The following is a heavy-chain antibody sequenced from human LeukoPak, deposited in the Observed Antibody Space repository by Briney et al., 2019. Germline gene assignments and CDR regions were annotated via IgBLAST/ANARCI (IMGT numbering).Heavy chain of an antibody. V-gene: IGHV1-18*01. CDR3: ARDRRGIAVAGTCFFDY. Sequence: ASVTVSFKSSGSTFTSYGFSWVRQAPAPGLEGMGWISGYNGNTNYAQNLQGRVTMTTDTSTSTAYMELRSLRSDDTAVYYCARDRRGIAVAGTCFFDYWGQGTLVTVSS. J-gene: IGHJ4*02. CDR1: GSTFTSYG. D-gene: IGHD6-19*01. CDR2: ISGYNGNT.